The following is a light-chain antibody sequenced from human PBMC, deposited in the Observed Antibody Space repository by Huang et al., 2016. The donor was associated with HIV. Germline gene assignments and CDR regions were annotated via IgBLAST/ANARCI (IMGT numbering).Light chain of an antibody. CDR1: RSISSS. CDR2: AAS. J-gene: IGKJ4*01. Sequence: DIQMTQSPSSLPASIGDRVTITCRASRSISSSLSWYQQKPGKAPKLLIYAASTLQSGVPSRFSGSGSGTDFTLTISSLQPEDFATYYCQQSHRMLLTFGGGTKVEIK. V-gene: IGKV1-39*01. CDR3: QQSHRMLLT.